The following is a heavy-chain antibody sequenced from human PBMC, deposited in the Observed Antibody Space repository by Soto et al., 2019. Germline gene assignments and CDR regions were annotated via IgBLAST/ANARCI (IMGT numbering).Heavy chain of an antibody. J-gene: IGHJ4*02. CDR2: FTSGGST. D-gene: IGHD6-19*01. CDR3: ARTDKYNSQSSGWANRFDY. Sequence: EVQLLESGGDLVQPGGSLRFSCAASGFIFSNYAMTWVRQAPGKGPDWVSTFTSGGSTYYRDTVKGRFTISRDNSKNTLYLQMNSLRAEDTAVYYCARTDKYNSQSSGWANRFDYWGQGTLVTVSS. V-gene: IGHV3-23*01. CDR1: GFIFSNYA.